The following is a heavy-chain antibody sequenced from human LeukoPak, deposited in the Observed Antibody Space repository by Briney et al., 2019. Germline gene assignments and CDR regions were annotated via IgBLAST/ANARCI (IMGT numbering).Heavy chain of an antibody. CDR1: GFTFTKYW. CDR3: AREVWGPEY. D-gene: IGHD1-14*01. Sequence: EDSLRLSCAASGFTFTKYWMTWVRQAPGKGLEWVGNIKQDGSDKNYIDSVKGRFTISRDNTKNSVYLQMSSLRAEDTAVYYCAREVWGPEYWGQGTLVTVSS. J-gene: IGHJ4*02. CDR2: IKQDGSDK. V-gene: IGHV3-7*01.